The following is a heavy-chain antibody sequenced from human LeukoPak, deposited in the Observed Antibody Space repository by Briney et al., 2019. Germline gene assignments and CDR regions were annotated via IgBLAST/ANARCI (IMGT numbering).Heavy chain of an antibody. CDR2: IKQDGSDK. J-gene: IGHJ4*02. CDR3: ARGAYYYED. D-gene: IGHD3-22*01. CDR1: GFTFSSFY. Sequence: GGSLRLSCAASGFTFSSFYMTWVRQAPGKGLEWVATIKQDGSDKHYVDSVKGRFIISRDNAKNSLYLQMNSLRAEDTAVYYCARGAYYYEDWGQGTLVTVSS. V-gene: IGHV3-7*01.